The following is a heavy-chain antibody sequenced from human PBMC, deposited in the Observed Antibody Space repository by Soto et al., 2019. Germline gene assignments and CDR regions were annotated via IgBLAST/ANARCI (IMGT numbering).Heavy chain of an antibody. CDR1: GGSISSGDYY. Sequence: PTETLSLTCTVSGGSISSGDYYWSWIRQPPGKALEWIGYIYYSGYTYYNPSLKSRVSIARDTSKNQFSLNLSSVTAADTAVYYCARERPDGCRLDPWGQGTLGTVSS. CDR2: IYYSGYT. D-gene: IGHD6-19*01. CDR3: ARERPDGCRLDP. V-gene: IGHV4-30-4*01. J-gene: IGHJ5*02.